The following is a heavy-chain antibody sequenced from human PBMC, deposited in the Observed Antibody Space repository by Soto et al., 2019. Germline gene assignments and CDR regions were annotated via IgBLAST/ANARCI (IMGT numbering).Heavy chain of an antibody. V-gene: IGHV3-23*01. Sequence: PGGSLRLSCAASGFTFSSYAMSWVRQAPGKGLEWVSAISGSGGSTYYADSVKGRFTISRDNSKNTLYLQMNSLRAEDTAVYYCAKDLYSSSWYGLLYYYGMDVWGQGTTVTVSS. J-gene: IGHJ6*02. CDR3: AKDLYSSSWYGLLYYYGMDV. D-gene: IGHD6-13*01. CDR1: GFTFSSYA. CDR2: ISGSGGST.